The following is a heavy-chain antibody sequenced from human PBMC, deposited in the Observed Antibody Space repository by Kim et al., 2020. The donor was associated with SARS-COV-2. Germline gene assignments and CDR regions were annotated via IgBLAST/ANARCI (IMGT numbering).Heavy chain of an antibody. Sequence: GGSLRLSCQTSGFIFADYGVVWVRQTPGKGLEWVGLIKSSTYGGTTYYDASVKGRFAISRDDSRSIAYLQMNSLKSEATAVYYCARATRTIEWPVFDYW. D-gene: IGHD3-3*01. CDR1: GFIFADYG. V-gene: IGHV3-49*04. J-gene: IGHJ4*01. CDR2: IKSSTYGGTT. CDR3: ARATRTIEWPVFDY.